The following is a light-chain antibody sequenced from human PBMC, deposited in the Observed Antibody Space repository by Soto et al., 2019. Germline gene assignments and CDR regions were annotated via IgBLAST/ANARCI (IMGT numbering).Light chain of an antibody. Sequence: EIVLTQSPGTLSLSPGERATLSCRASQSVSSSYLAWYQQKPGQAPRLLIYGASSRATGIPDRFSGSGSGTDFTLTINRLEPEDFAVYYWQQYGSSPYTFGQWTKLEIK. CDR1: QSVSSSY. CDR3: QQYGSSPYT. J-gene: IGKJ2*01. V-gene: IGKV3-20*01. CDR2: GAS.